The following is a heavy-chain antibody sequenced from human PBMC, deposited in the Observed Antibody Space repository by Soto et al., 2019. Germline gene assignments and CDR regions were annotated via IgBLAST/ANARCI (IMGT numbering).Heavy chain of an antibody. CDR2: IIPIFGTT. CDR1: GGSFNNYA. D-gene: IGHD3-10*01. J-gene: IGHJ4*02. CDR3: ARGHSSWFGAY. V-gene: IGHV1-69*13. Sequence: ASVKVSCKASGGSFNNYAIIWVRQAPGQGLEWMGGIIPIFGTTYYAQKFQGRVTITADESTSTAYMELSSLTSEDTALYYCARGHSSWFGAYWGQGTLVTVS.